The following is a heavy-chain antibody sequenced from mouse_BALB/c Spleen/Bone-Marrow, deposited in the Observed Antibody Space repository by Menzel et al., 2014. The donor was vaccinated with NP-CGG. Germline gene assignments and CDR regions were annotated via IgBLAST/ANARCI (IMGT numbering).Heavy chain of an antibody. Sequence: VLEWIGWIDPENGDTEYAPKFQSKATMTADTSSNTAYMKLRNLTSEDTAVYYCDAWGYVDYWGQGTTLTVSS. CDR2: IDPENGDT. V-gene: IGHV14-4*02. CDR3: DAWGYVDY. J-gene: IGHJ2*01.